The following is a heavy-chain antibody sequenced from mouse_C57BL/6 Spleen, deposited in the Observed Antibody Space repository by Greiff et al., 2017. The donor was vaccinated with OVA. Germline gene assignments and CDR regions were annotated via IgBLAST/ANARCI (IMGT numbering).Heavy chain of an antibody. D-gene: IGHD2-3*01. CDR2: IDPSDSYT. CDR3: ARSPPDGYYRAMDY. CDR1: GYTFTSYW. V-gene: IGHV1-50*01. J-gene: IGHJ4*01. Sequence: VQLQQPGAELVKPGASVKLSCKASGYTFTSYWMQWVKQRPGQGLEWIGEIDPSDSYTNYNQKFKGKATLTVDTSSSTAYMQLSSLTSEDSAVYYCARSPPDGYYRAMDYWGQGTSVTVSS.